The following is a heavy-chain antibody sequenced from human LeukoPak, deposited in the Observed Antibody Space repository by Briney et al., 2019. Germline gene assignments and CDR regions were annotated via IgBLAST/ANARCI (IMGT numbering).Heavy chain of an antibody. D-gene: IGHD2-15*01. V-gene: IGHV4-59*01. Sequence: SETLSLTCTVSGGSISSYYWSWIRQPPGKGLEWIGYIYYSGSTNYNPSLKSRVTISVDTSKNQFSLKLSSVTAADTAVYYCARTPPYCSGGSCYPVIYYYGMDVWGKGITVTVSS. CDR3: ARTPPYCSGGSCYPVIYYYGMDV. J-gene: IGHJ6*04. CDR1: GGSISSYY. CDR2: IYYSGST.